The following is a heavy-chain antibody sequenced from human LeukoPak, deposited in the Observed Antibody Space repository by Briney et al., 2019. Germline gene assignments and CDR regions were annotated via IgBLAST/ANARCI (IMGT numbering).Heavy chain of an antibody. CDR2: INHNGNVN. Sequence: SGGSLRLSCETAGFTISSYVMHWVRRTPGKGLEWVASINHNGNVNYYVDSVKGRFTISRDNAKNSLYLQMSNLRAEDTAVYFCARGGGLDVWGQGATVTVSS. J-gene: IGHJ6*02. D-gene: IGHD3-16*01. CDR1: GFTISSYV. CDR3: ARGGGLDV. V-gene: IGHV3-7*03.